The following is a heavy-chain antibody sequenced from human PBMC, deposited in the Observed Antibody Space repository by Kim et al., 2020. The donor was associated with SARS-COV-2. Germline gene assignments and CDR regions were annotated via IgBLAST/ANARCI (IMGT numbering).Heavy chain of an antibody. CDR1: GFTFSSYA. V-gene: IGHV3-30-3*01. CDR2: ISYDGSNK. CDR3: ARGGRRYCSSTSCLADGMDV. J-gene: IGHJ6*02. Sequence: GGSLRLSCAASGFTFSSYAMHWVRQAPGKGLEWVAVISYDGSNKYYADSVKGRFTISRDNSKNTLYLQMNSLRAEDTAVYYCARGGRRYCSSTSCLADGMDVWGQGTTVTVSS. D-gene: IGHD2-2*01.